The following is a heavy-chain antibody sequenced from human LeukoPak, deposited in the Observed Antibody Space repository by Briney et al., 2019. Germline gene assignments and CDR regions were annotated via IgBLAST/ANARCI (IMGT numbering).Heavy chain of an antibody. J-gene: IGHJ4*02. CDR1: GFTFSSYA. V-gene: IGHV3-30-3*01. D-gene: IGHD3-22*01. Sequence: PGGSLRLSCAASGFTFSSYAMHWVRQAPGKGLEWVAVISYDGSNKYYADSVKGRFTISRDNSKNTLYLQMNSLRAEDTAVYYCARAYYYDSSGYSRHYFDYWGQGTRVTVPS. CDR3: ARAYYYDSSGYSRHYFDY. CDR2: ISYDGSNK.